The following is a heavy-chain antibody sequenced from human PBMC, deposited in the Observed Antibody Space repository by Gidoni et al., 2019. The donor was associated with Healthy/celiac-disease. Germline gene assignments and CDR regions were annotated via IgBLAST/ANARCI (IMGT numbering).Heavy chain of an antibody. CDR3: ARNREVATTRYWYVDL. CDR1: GGSISSYY. D-gene: IGHD5-12*01. Sequence: QVQLQESGPGLVKPSETLSLTCTVSGGSISSYYWSWIRQPPGKGLEWIGYIYYSGSTNYNPSLKRRVTISVDTAKNQFSLKLSSVTAADTAVYYCARNREVATTRYWYVDLWGRGTLVTVSS. V-gene: IGHV4-59*01. J-gene: IGHJ2*01. CDR2: IYYSGST.